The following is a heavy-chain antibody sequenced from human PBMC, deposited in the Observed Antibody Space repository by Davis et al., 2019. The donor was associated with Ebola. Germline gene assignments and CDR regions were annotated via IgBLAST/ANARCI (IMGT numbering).Heavy chain of an antibody. CDR3: ARGAYGDYIVKAFDI. CDR2: ISYDGDNN. Sequence: GESLKISCAASGFTFSSYTLHWVRQAPGKGLEWVAVISYDGDNNYHADSVQGRFTISRDNSKNTLYLQMNSLRAEDTAIYHCARGAYGDYIVKAFDIWGQGTKVTVSS. J-gene: IGHJ3*02. CDR1: GFTFSSYT. V-gene: IGHV3-30*04. D-gene: IGHD4-17*01.